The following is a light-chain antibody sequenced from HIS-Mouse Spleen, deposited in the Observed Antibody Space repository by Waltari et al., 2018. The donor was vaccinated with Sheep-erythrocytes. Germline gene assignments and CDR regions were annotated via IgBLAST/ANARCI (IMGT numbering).Light chain of an antibody. V-gene: IGLV2-11*01. CDR1: SSDVGGYNY. CDR2: DVS. Sequence: QSALTQPRSVSGSPGQSVTISCTGTSSDVGGYNYVSWYQQHPGKAPKLMIYDVSTRPSGVPDRFSGSTSGNTASLTISGLQAEDEADYYCCSYAGSYNHVFATGTKVTVL. J-gene: IGLJ1*01. CDR3: CSYAGSYNHV.